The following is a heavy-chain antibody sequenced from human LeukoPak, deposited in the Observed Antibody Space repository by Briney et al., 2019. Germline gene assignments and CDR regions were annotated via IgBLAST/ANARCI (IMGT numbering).Heavy chain of an antibody. CDR1: GYNFTNYW. V-gene: IGHV5-51*01. CDR2: IYPDDSDT. J-gene: IGHJ4*02. CDR3: ARQGSYSSSWYNIDY. Sequence: GESLKISCKGSGYNFTNYWIGWVRQMPGKGLEWEGMIYPDDSDTRYSPSFQGQVTISADKSINTAWLQWGSLKASDTAMYYYARQGSYSSSWYNIDYWGQGTPVTVSP. D-gene: IGHD6-13*01.